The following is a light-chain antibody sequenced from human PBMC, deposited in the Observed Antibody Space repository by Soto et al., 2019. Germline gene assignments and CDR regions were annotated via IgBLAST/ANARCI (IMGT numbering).Light chain of an antibody. J-gene: IGKJ1*01. V-gene: IGKV3-15*01. Sequence: EIVLTQSLGTVSLSPGESATLSCRASQSISGYLAWYQQKPGQAPRLLIYGASTSAIGIPARFSGSGLGTEFTLTISSLQSEDFAVYFCLQFNNWPQTFGQGTKVDVK. CDR3: LQFNNWPQT. CDR1: QSISGY. CDR2: GAS.